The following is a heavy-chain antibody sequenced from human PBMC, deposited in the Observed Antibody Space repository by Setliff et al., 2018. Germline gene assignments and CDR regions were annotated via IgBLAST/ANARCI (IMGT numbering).Heavy chain of an antibody. CDR1: GFTFSSYW. CDR3: ARDRAYSSFDY. V-gene: IGHV3-7*03. Sequence: LRLSCAASGFTFSSYWMNWVRQAPGKGLERVAIINPDGSEKYYLDSVKGRFTISRDNAKNSLYLQMSSLRAEDTAVYYCARDRAYSSFDYWGQGTLVTVSS. CDR2: INPDGSEK. J-gene: IGHJ4*02. D-gene: IGHD2-21*01.